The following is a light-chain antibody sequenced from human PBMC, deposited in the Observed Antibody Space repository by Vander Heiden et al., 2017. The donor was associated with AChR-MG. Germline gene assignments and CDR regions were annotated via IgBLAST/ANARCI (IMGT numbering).Light chain of an antibody. J-gene: IGLJ3*02. Sequence: QSVLNQPPSASGTPGQRVTIPCSGSSSNIGRNTVNWYQQLPGTAPKLLIYSNNQRPSGVPVRFSGSKSGTSASLAISGLQSEDEADYYCAAWDDSLNALVFGGGTKLTVL. CDR2: SNN. CDR3: AAWDDSLNALV. V-gene: IGLV1-44*01. CDR1: SSNIGRNT.